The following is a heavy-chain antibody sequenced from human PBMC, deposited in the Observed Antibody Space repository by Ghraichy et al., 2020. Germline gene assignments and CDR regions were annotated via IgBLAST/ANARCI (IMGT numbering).Heavy chain of an antibody. V-gene: IGHV3-48*03. CDR3: ARDRPYTIFGVVINMDV. D-gene: IGHD3-3*01. CDR2: ISSSGSTI. Sequence: GGSLRLSCAASGFTFSSYEMNWVRQAPGKGLEWVSYISSSGSTIYYADSVKGRFTISRDNAKNSLYLQMNSLRAEDTAVYYCARDRPYTIFGVVINMDVWGKGTTVTVSS. CDR1: GFTFSSYE. J-gene: IGHJ6*03.